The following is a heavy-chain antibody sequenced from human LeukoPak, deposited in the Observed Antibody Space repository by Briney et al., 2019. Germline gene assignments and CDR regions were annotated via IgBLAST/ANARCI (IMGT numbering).Heavy chain of an antibody. CDR1: GGSISSGGYY. V-gene: IGHV4-31*03. CDR2: IYYSGST. J-gene: IGHJ3*02. CDR3: ARDSSEMATIRGAFDI. D-gene: IGHD5-24*01. Sequence: SETLSLTCTVSGGSISSGGYYWSWIRQHPGKGLEWIGYIYYSGSTYYNPSLKSRVTISVDTSKNQFSLKLSSVTAADTAVYYCARDSSEMATIRGAFDIWGQGTMVTVSS.